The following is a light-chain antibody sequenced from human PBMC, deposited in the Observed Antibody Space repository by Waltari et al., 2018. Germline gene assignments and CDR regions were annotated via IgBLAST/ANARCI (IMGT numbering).Light chain of an antibody. J-gene: IGKJ1*01. CDR3: MQGIEYPWT. CDR1: QSLLDSEDGNTY. V-gene: IGKV2-40*01. CDR2: EVS. Sequence: DIVMTQTPLSLPVNLGEPASISCRSSQSLLDSEDGNTYLDWYLQKPGQSPQLLIYEVSNRASGVPDRFSVSGSDTDFTLKISRVEAEDVGVYYCMQGIEYPWTFGQGTKVEIK.